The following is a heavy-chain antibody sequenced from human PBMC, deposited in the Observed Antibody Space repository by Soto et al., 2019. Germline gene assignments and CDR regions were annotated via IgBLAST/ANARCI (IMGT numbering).Heavy chain of an antibody. CDR2: IYYSGST. D-gene: IGHD4-17*01. CDR1: GGSISSGGYY. V-gene: IGHV4-31*03. Sequence: SETLSLTCTVSGGSISSGGYYWSWIRQHPGKGLEWIGYIYYSGSTYYNPSLKSRVTISVDTSKNQFSLKLSSVTAADTAVYYCARRHDYGDFKYDYWGQGTLVTVSS. J-gene: IGHJ4*02. CDR3: ARRHDYGDFKYDY.